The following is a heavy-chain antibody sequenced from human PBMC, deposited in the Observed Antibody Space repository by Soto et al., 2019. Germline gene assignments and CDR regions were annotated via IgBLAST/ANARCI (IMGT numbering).Heavy chain of an antibody. J-gene: IGHJ4*02. CDR3: ARGDFLTYDDY. D-gene: IGHD3-16*01. V-gene: IGHV1-69*05. Sequence: SVKVSCKASGGTFSSYAISWVRQAPGQGLEWMGGIIPIFGTANYAQKFQGRVTITRDTSASTAYMELSSLRSEDTAVYYCARGDFLTYDDYWGQGTLVTVSS. CDR1: GGTFSSYA. CDR2: IIPIFGTA.